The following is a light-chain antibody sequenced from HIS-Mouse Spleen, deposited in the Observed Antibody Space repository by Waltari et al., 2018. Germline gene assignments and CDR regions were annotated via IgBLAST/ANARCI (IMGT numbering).Light chain of an antibody. J-gene: IGKJ4*01. CDR2: RAS. Sequence: DIVMTQSPDSLAVSLGERATINCKSSQSVLYSSNNKNYLAWYQQKPGQPPKLLIYRASTRESGVPDRFSGSGSGTDFTLTISSLQAEDVAVYYCQQYYSTHALTFGGGTKVEIK. CDR3: QQYYSTHALT. V-gene: IGKV4-1*01. CDR1: QSVLYSSNNKNY.